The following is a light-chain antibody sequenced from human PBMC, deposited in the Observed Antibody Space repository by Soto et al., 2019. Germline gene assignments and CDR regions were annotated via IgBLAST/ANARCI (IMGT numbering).Light chain of an antibody. CDR2: DAS. V-gene: IGKV1-33*01. CDR3: QQYDDLTAT. CDR1: QHISTY. Sequence: DIQMTQSPSSLSASVGARVTITCQASQHISTYLNWFQQKPGKAPELLIYDASNLVPGVPSRFSGIGSGTEFKFTISSLQPEDIATYYCQQYDDLTATFGPGTKVDIK. J-gene: IGKJ3*01.